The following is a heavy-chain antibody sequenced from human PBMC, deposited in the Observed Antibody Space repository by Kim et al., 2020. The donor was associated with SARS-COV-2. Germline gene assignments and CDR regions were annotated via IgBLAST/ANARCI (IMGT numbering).Heavy chain of an antibody. D-gene: IGHD4-4*01. CDR2: INAGNGNT. Sequence: ASVKVSCKASGYTFTSYAMHWVRQAPGQRLEWMGWINAGNGNTKYSQKCQGRVTITRDTSASTAYMKLSSLRSEDTTVYYCVREDSNYWFDPWGQRTLVTVSS. V-gene: IGHV1-3*01. CDR1: GYTFTSYA. CDR3: VREDSNYWFDP. J-gene: IGHJ5*02.